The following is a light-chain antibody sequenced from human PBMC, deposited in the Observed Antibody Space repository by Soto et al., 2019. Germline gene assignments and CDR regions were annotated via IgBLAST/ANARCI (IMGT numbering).Light chain of an antibody. Sequence: EIVLTQSAVTLSLSPGQGATLSCSAIVMISTYLARYQQKPGQAPRLLIYDASNRSTGVPARFSGSGPETDSTLTISSLEPEDIGVYSCQQRGRWPPTSGQGTRLAIK. J-gene: IGKJ5*01. V-gene: IGKV3-11*01. CDR3: QQRGRWPPT. CDR2: DAS. CDR1: VMISTY.